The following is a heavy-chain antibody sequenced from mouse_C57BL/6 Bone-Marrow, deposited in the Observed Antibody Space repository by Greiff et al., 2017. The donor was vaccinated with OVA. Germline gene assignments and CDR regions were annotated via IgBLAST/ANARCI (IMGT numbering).Heavy chain of an antibody. V-gene: IGHV5-16*02. CDR1: GFTFSDYY. J-gene: IGHJ1*03. D-gene: IGHD1-1*01. Sequence: EVKLMESEGGLVQPGSSMKLSCTASGFTFSDYYMAWVRQVPEKGLEWVANINYDGSSTYYLDSLKSRFIISRDNAKNILYLQMSSLKSEDTATYYCARRGYGSSHWYFDVWGTGTTVTVSS. CDR2: INYDGSST. CDR3: ARRGYGSSHWYFDV.